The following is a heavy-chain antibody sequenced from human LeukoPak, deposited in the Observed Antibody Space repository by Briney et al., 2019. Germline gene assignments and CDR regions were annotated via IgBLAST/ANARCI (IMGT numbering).Heavy chain of an antibody. CDR1: GGSISSGGYY. V-gene: IGHV4-31*03. D-gene: IGHD3-22*01. CDR2: IYYSGST. CDR3: ARDPLDYYDTLPFDY. J-gene: IGHJ4*02. Sequence: SETLSLTCTVSGGSISSGGYYWSWIRQHPGKGLEWIGYIYYSGSTYYNPSLKSRVTISVDTSKNQFSLKLSSVTAADTAVYYCARDPLDYYDTLPFDYWGQGTLVTVSS.